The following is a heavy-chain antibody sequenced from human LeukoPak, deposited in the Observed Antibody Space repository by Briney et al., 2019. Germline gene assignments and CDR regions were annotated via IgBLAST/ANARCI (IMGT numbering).Heavy chain of an antibody. J-gene: IGHJ6*03. Sequence: ASVKVSCKASGYTFTGYYMHWVRQAPGQGLEWMGWINPNSGGTSYAQKFQGRVTMTRDTSISTAYMELSRLRSDDTAVYYCARLSLGTGYYHYMDVWGKGTTVTVSS. CDR1: GYTFTGYY. D-gene: IGHD6-13*01. V-gene: IGHV1-2*02. CDR3: ARLSLGTGYYHYMDV. CDR2: INPNSGGT.